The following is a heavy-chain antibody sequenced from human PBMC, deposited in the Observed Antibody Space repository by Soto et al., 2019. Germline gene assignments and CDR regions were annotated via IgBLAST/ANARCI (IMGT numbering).Heavy chain of an antibody. CDR1: GFIFSDYT. J-gene: IGHJ5*02. Sequence: QVQLVQSGGGVVQPGRSLRLSCAASGFIFSDYTLHWVRQAPCKGLECVALISNDGNNRYYADSVKGRFTISRDNSKNTLYLQMNSLRADDTAVFYCAREMSGWAVTLNWFDTWGQGSLVIVSS. D-gene: IGHD4-17*01. CDR3: AREMSGWAVTLNWFDT. CDR2: ISNDGNNR. V-gene: IGHV3-30-3*01.